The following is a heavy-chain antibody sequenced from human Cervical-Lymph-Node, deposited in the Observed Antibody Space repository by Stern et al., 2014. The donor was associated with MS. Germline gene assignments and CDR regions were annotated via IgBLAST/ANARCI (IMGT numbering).Heavy chain of an antibody. V-gene: IGHV3-48*02. CDR2: VSSSSRLI. CDR3: ATVWM. Sequence: LAESGGGLVHPGGSLRLSCVASGFNFSSYTMNWVRQAPGRGLEWVSYVSSSSRLISYAESAMGRVTISRDNAKNSLYLQMNSLRDEDTAVYFCATVWMWGQGTLVTVSS. J-gene: IGHJ4*02. D-gene: IGHD1-1*01. CDR1: GFNFSSYT.